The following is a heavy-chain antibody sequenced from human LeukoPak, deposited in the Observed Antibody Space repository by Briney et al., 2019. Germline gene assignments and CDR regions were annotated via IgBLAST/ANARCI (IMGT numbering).Heavy chain of an antibody. Sequence: GGSLRLSCAASGFTFSRYWMSWVRQTPRKGLEWVANIKQDGSEKNYVDSVKGRFTISRDNAKNSVHLQMNSLRAEDTALYYCARGSGIVVAPFDSWGQGSLVTVSS. CDR2: IKQDGSEK. V-gene: IGHV3-7*01. J-gene: IGHJ4*02. CDR1: GFTFSRYW. CDR3: ARGSGIVVAPFDS. D-gene: IGHD3-22*01.